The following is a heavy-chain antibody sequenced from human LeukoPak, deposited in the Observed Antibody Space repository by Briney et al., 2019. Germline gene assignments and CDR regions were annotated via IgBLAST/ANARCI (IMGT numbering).Heavy chain of an antibody. J-gene: IGHJ4*02. D-gene: IGHD3-22*01. CDR3: AKALRITMIVVVITPFDY. Sequence: GGSLRLSCAASGFTFSSYGMHWVRQAPGKGLEWVAVISYDGSNKYYADSVKGRFTISRDNSKNTLYLQMNSLRAEDTAVYYCAKALRITMIVVVITPFDYWGQGTLVTVSS. CDR1: GFTFSSYG. CDR2: ISYDGSNK. V-gene: IGHV3-30*18.